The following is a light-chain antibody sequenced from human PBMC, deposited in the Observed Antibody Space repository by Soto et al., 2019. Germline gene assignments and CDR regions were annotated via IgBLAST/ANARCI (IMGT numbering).Light chain of an antibody. V-gene: IGLV2-18*02. CDR3: SSYASSAWV. Sequence: QSVLTQPPSVSGSPGQSVTISCTGTSSDVGSYNRVSWYQQPPGTAPKLMIYEVTNRPSGVPDRFSGSKSGNTASLTISGLQAEDEGDYYCSSYASSAWVFGGGTKLTVL. CDR1: SSDVGSYNR. J-gene: IGLJ3*02. CDR2: EVT.